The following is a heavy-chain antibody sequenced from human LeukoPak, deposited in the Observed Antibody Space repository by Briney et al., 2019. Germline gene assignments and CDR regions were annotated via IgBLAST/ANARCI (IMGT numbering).Heavy chain of an antibody. D-gene: IGHD4-23*01. CDR3: VRRGDGNYYFDY. CDR2: ICYRSKWYN. CDR1: GDSVSSSSAT. J-gene: IGHJ4*02. V-gene: IGHV6-1*01. Sequence: RSQTPSLICAISGDSVSSSSATWDWIRQSPSGGLEWLGRICYRSKWYNDYAESVKGRIIINPDTSKNQFSLLLNSVSPEDTAVYYCVRRGDGNYYFDYWGQGTLVTVSS.